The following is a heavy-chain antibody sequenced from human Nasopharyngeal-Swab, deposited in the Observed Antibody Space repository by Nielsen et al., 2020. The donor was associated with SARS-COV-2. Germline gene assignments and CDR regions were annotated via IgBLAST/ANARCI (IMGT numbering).Heavy chain of an antibody. Sequence: WIRQPPGKGLEWIGYIYYSGSTSYNPSLKSRVTISVDTSKNQFSLKVRSVTAADTAVYYCARGSDYRAFDIWGQGTMVTV. CDR3: ARGSDYRAFDI. V-gene: IGHV4-59*01. J-gene: IGHJ3*02. CDR2: IYYSGST. D-gene: IGHD1-26*01.